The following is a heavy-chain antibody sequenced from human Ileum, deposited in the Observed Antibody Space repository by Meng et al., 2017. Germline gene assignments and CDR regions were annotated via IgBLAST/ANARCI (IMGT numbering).Heavy chain of an antibody. J-gene: IGHJ4*02. Sequence: QLRTERAASAVKMRGSSVQVASTAYGGPSSSVVTCWVRQAPAQGLGWMGGIIPIFGTANYAKKFQGRVTITADKTTSTAYMELRSLRSEDTAVYYCATPDCSSTSCYAGYWGQGTLVTVSS. CDR3: ATPDCSSTSCYAGY. V-gene: IGHV1-69*06. D-gene: IGHD2-2*01. CDR2: IIPIFGTA. CDR1: GGPSSSVV.